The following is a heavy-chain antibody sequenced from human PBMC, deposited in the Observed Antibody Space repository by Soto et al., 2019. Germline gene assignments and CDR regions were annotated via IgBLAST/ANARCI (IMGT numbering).Heavy chain of an antibody. CDR1: GFTFSTYG. J-gene: IGHJ5*02. D-gene: IGHD2-2*01. CDR3: AKEGRRLPATPPPHWFDP. V-gene: IGHV3-23*01. Sequence: EVQLLESGGDLVQPGGSLRLTCVASGFTFSTYGMSWVRQAPGKGLEWVSSISSDSGGSTYYADSVKDRFTISRDNSKNTLYLQMNTLRAEDTAVYYCAKEGRRLPATPPPHWFDPWGQGTLVTVSS. CDR2: ISSDSGGST.